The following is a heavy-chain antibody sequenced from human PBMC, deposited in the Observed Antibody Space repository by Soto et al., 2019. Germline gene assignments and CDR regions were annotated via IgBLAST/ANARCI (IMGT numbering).Heavy chain of an antibody. CDR3: ARDQGWSYVDYFDY. CDR1: GYTFTSYA. J-gene: IGHJ4*02. D-gene: IGHD1-26*01. V-gene: IGHV7-4-1*01. Sequence: AASVKVSCKASGYTFTSYAMNWVRQAPGQGLEWMGWINTNTGNPTYAQGFTGRFVFSLDTSVSTAYLQICSLKAEDTAVYYCARDQGWSYVDYFDYWGQGTLVTVSS. CDR2: INTNTGNP.